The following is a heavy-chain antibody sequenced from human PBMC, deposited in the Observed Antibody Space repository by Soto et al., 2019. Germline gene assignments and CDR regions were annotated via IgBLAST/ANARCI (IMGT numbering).Heavy chain of an antibody. CDR3: ARGGSLYWYFDF. Sequence: ASVKVSCKASGYTFTNYAMHWVRQAPGQRLEWMGWINAGNGNTKYSQKFQGRVTITRDTSASTAYMELSSLRSEDTAVYYCARGGSLYWYFDFWGRGTLVTVSS. CDR1: GYTFTNYA. J-gene: IGHJ2*01. CDR2: INAGNGNT. D-gene: IGHD1-26*01. V-gene: IGHV1-3*01.